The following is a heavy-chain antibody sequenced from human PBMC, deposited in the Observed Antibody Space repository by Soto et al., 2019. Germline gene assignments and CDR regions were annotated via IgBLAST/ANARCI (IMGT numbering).Heavy chain of an antibody. D-gene: IGHD5-12*01. Sequence: SETLSLTCTVSGGSINTFYWSWVRQPAGRGLEWIGRIFSSGSTSFNPSLESRVAMSVDTSKNHFSLNLSSVTAADMAVYYCAREGSYSAYNFAHGIQLWSFDFWGQGALVTVSS. J-gene: IGHJ4*02. CDR3: AREGSYSAYNFAHGIQLWSFDF. V-gene: IGHV4-4*07. CDR2: IFSSGST. CDR1: GGSINTFY.